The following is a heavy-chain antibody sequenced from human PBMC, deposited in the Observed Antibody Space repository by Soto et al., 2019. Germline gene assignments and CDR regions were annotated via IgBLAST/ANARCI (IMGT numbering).Heavy chain of an antibody. V-gene: IGHV3-48*03. D-gene: IGHD5-12*01. CDR1: GFTLRNYE. Sequence: GGSLRLSCAASGFTLRNYEMNWVRQAPGKGLEWISKISGSNNNIYYADSVRGRFTISRDNAKNSLYLQMNSLRAEDTAIYYCASDAGPNGGYDSGFDPWGQGTLVTVS. CDR2: ISGSNNNI. CDR3: ASDAGPNGGYDSGFDP. J-gene: IGHJ5*02.